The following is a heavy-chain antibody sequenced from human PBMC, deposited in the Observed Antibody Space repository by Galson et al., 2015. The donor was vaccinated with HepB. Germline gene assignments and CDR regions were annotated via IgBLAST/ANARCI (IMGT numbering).Heavy chain of an antibody. CDR2: IDPDSGGT. D-gene: IGHD3-16*01. Sequence: SVKVSCKASGYNFNVYYIHWVRQAPGQGLEWLGRIDPDSGGTDYAQKFQGRVTMTSDTSISTAYMELSRLRSDDTAFYYCAREYDYVWGSSPSGNYYYAMDIGGQGTTVIVSS. J-gene: IGHJ6*02. V-gene: IGHV1-2*06. CDR3: AREYDYVWGSSPSGNYYYAMDI. CDR1: GYNFNVYY.